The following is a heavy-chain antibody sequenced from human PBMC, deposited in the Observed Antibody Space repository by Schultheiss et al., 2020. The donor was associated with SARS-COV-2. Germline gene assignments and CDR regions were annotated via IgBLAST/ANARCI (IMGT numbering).Heavy chain of an antibody. V-gene: IGHV3-30*07. CDR3: AKTLPSGGWFDAFDI. CDR2: ISYDGSNK. CDR1: GFTFSSYG. D-gene: IGHD6-19*01. Sequence: GGSLRLSCAASGFTFSSYGMHWARQAPGKGLEWVAVISYDGSNKYYADSVKGRFTISRDNSKNTLSLQMNSLRAEDTAIYYCAKTLPSGGWFDAFDIWGQGTMVTVSS. J-gene: IGHJ3*02.